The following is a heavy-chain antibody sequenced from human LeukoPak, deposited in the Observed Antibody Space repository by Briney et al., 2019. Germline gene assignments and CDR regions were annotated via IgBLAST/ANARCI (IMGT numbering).Heavy chain of an antibody. J-gene: IGHJ4*02. CDR1: GGTFSSYA. CDR3: ARGVSTGYCSSTSCFSFDY. V-gene: IGHV1-69*13. CDR2: IIPIFGTA. Sequence: GASVKVSCKASGGTFSSYAISWVRQAPGQGIEWMGWIIPIFGTANYAQKFQGRVTITADESTSTAYMDLSSLRSEDTAVYYCARGVSTGYCSSTSCFSFDYWGQGTLVTVSS. D-gene: IGHD2-2*01.